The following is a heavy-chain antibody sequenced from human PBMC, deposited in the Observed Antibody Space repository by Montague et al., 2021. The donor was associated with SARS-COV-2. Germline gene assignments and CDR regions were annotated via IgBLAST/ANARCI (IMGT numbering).Heavy chain of an antibody. CDR3: ARGQLWFDY. CDR2: IYYTGST. J-gene: IGHJ4*02. D-gene: IGHD5-18*01. Sequence: SETLSLTCTVSGVSISSYYWIWIRQPPGKGLEWIGYIYYTGSTNYNPSLKSRVTISVDTSKNQFSLKLRSVTAADTAVYYCARGQLWFDYWGQGTLVTVSS. V-gene: IGHV4-59*08. CDR1: GVSISSYY.